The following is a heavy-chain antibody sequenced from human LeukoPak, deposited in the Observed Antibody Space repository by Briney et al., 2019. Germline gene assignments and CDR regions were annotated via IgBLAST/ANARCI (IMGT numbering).Heavy chain of an antibody. CDR1: GYTFTGYY. J-gene: IGHJ4*02. D-gene: IGHD1-1*01. V-gene: IGHV1-2*02. CDR3: ARQADNNYFDF. Sequence: ASVKVSCKASGYTFTGYYMHWVRQAAGQGLEWMGWINPNSDSTKYAQKFQGRVTMTRDTSISTAFLELSRLTSDDTAVFYCARQADNNYFDFWGQGTLVTVSS. CDR2: INPNSDST.